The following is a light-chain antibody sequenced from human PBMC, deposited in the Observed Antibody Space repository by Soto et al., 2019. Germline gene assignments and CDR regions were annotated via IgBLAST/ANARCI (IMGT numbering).Light chain of an antibody. CDR3: HQYNSYS. V-gene: IGKV1-5*01. CDR2: HAS. Sequence: DIQMTQSPSTLPASVGDRVTITCRASQSISTWLAWYQQKPGTAPKLLIYHASTLESGVPSRFSGSGSGTEFTLTISSLQPDDFATYYCHQYNSYSFGQGTKVDIK. CDR1: QSISTW. J-gene: IGKJ1*01.